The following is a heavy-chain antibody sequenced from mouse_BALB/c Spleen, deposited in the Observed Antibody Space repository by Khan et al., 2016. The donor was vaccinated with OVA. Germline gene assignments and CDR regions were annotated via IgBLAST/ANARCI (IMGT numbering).Heavy chain of an antibody. D-gene: IGHD2-14*01. V-gene: IGHV9-3-1*01. CDR1: GFTFTNYG. J-gene: IGHJ4*01. Sequence: QIQLVQSGPELKKPGETVQISCKASGFTFTNYGMNWVKQAPEKGLKWMGWINTYTGEPTFADDFKGRFAFSLETSASTAYLQINSLKNEDTATYCGARVGYNGTMDCWGQGTSVTVSS. CDR2: INTYTGEP. CDR3: ARVGYNGTMDC.